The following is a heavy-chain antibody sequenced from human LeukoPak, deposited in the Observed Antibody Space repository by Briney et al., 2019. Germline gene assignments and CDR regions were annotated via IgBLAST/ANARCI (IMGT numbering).Heavy chain of an antibody. V-gene: IGHV3-48*03. CDR3: ARASYNSDWYFDQ. CDR2: ISTSGSII. Sequence: PGGSLRLSCAVSGFTFRSNEMNWVRQAPGKGLEWISYISTSGSIIYYADSVKGGFTISRDNARNSLFLQMGSLKVEDTAFYYCARASYNSDWYFDQWGQGTLVTVSS. J-gene: IGHJ4*02. CDR1: GFTFRSNE. D-gene: IGHD6-19*01.